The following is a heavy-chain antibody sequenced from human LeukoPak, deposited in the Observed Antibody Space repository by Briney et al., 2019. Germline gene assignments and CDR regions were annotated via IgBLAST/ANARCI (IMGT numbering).Heavy chain of an antibody. CDR2: IYTSGST. CDR1: GGSISSGSYY. J-gene: IGHJ3*02. D-gene: IGHD3-22*01. CDR3: ARTYYYDSSGYSIDAFDI. Sequence: SETLSLTCTVSGGSISSGSYYWSWIRQPAGKGLAWIGRIYTSGSTNYNPSLKSRVTISVDTSKNQFSLKLSSVTAADTAVYYCARTYYYDSSGYSIDAFDIWGQGTMVTVSS. V-gene: IGHV4-61*02.